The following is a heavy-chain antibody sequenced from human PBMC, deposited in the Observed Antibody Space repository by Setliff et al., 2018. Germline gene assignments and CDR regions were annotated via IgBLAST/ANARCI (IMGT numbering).Heavy chain of an antibody. D-gene: IGHD3-3*01. V-gene: IGHV4-39*01. CDR1: DVSISSSSFY. CDR3: TRSSNFWNGYSFDW. CDR2: IYYSGST. J-gene: IGHJ4*02. Sequence: NPSETLSLTCTVSDVSISSSSFYWAWIRQPPGKGLEWIGSIYYSGSTYYNPSLTSRVTISVDTSNNQFSLNLRSVTAADTAIYYCTRSSNFWNGYSFDWWGQGSLVTVSS.